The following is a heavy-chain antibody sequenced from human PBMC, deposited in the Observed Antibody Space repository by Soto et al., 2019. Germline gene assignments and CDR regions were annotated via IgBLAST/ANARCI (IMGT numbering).Heavy chain of an antibody. D-gene: IGHD6-13*01. CDR2: ISGTGGST. J-gene: IGHJ4*02. V-gene: IGHV3-23*01. CDR3: AQLVPSDY. CDR1: GFTFISYA. Sequence: EVQLLESGGGLVQPGGSLRLSCAASGFTFISYAMTWVRQAPGKGLEWVSTISGTGGSTYYADSVKGRFTISRDKSKNTLYLQMNSLRAEDAAVYYCAQLVPSDYWGQGTLVTVSS.